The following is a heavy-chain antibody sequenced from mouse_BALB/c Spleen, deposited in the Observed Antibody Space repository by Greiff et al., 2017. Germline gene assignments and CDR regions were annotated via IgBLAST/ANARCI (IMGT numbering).Heavy chain of an antibody. CDR2: ISSGGSYT. J-gene: IGHJ3*01. Sequence: EVKLVESGGDLVKPGGSLKLSCAASGFTFSSYGMSWVRQTPDKRLEWVATISSGGSYTYYPDSVKGRFTISRDNATNTLYLQMSSLKSEDTAMYYCARHDDGNYAAWFAYWGQGTLVTVSA. CDR3: ARHDDGNYAAWFAY. D-gene: IGHD2-3*01. V-gene: IGHV5-6*01. CDR1: GFTFSSYG.